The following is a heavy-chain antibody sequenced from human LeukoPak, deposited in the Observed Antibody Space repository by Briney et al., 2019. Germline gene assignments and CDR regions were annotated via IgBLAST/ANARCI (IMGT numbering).Heavy chain of an antibody. J-gene: IGHJ4*02. D-gene: IGHD3-10*01. CDR2: INHSGST. CDR3: ARGPYYYGSGSYLLKPYYFNY. Sequence: SETLSLTCAVYGGSFSGYYWSWIRQPPGKGLGWIGEINHSGSTNYNPSLKSRVTISVDTSKNQFSLKLSSVTAADTAVYYCARGPYYYGSGSYLLKPYYFNYWGQGTLVTVSS. CDR1: GGSFSGYY. V-gene: IGHV4-34*01.